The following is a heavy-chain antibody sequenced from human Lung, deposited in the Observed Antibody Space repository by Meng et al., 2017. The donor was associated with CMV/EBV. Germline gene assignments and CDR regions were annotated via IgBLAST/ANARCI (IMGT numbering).Heavy chain of an antibody. CDR3: ARWVAVVPAARYYFYYYGMDV. V-gene: IGHV4-34*01. Sequence: SETLSLXCAVYNGTFSGYYWSWIRQPPGKGLEWIGEINHSRSTNYNPSLESRVTISVDTSKNQFSLKLSSVTAADTAVYYCARWVAVVPAARYYFYYYGMDVWXQGTXVTVSS. CDR2: INHSRST. CDR1: NGTFSGYY. D-gene: IGHD2-2*01. J-gene: IGHJ6*02.